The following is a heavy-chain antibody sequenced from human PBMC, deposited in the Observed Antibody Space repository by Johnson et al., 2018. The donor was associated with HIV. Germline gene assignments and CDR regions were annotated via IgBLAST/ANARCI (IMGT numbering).Heavy chain of an antibody. CDR1: GFTFSDYY. J-gene: IGHJ3*02. CDR3: AKGQVARGAFDI. D-gene: IGHD2-15*01. CDR2: IWFDGNTE. V-gene: IGHV3-33*06. Sequence: QVQLVESGGGVVQPGRSLRLSCAASGFTFSDYYMSWIRQAPGKGLEWVAIIWFDGNTEYYADSVKGRFTISRDNSKNTLYLQMNSLRVEDTAVYYCAKGQVARGAFDIWGQGTMVTVSS.